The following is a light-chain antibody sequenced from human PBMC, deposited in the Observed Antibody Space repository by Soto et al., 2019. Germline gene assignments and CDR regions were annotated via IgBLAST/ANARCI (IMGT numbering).Light chain of an antibody. CDR3: QQYVTSPWA. CDR2: GAS. J-gene: IGKJ1*01. Sequence: EIVLTQSPGTLSLSPGERATLSCRASQSVSSSFVAWYQQKPGQAPRLLIYGASNRATGIPDRFSGSGSGTDFTLTISRLEPEDFAVYYCQQYVTSPWAFGQGNTVAIE. CDR1: QSVSSSF. V-gene: IGKV3-20*01.